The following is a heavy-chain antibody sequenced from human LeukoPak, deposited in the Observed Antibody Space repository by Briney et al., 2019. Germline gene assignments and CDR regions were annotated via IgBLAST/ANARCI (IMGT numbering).Heavy chain of an antibody. CDR3: AKGVDDYVWGSNGLDV. V-gene: IGHV3-23*01. Sequence: GGSLRLSCAASGFTFPSYAMSWVRQAPGKGLEWVSALSGSGGSTYYADSVKGRFTISRDNSKKTLFLQMNSLRAEDTAVYYCAKGVDDYVWGSNGLDVWGQGTTVTVAS. CDR2: LSGSGGST. CDR1: GFTFPSYA. J-gene: IGHJ6*02. D-gene: IGHD3-16*01.